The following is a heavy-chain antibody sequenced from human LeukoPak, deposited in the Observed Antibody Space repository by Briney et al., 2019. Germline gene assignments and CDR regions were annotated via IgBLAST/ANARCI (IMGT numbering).Heavy chain of an antibody. CDR3: ARDPGYYYYGMDV. Sequence: GGSLRLTCAVTGFNLRTYWIHWVRHSPGRWLEWVARINGEGSRISYADSVRGRFTISRDNAKNTAYLQMNSLRAEDTALYYCARDPGYYYYGMDVWGQGTTAVVSS. J-gene: IGHJ6*02. V-gene: IGHV3-74*01. CDR1: GFNLRTYW. CDR2: INGEGSRI.